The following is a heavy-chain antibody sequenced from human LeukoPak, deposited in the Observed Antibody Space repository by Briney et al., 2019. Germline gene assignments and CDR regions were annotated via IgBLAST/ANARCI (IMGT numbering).Heavy chain of an antibody. J-gene: IGHJ4*02. CDR1: GYTFTGYY. CDR3: ASAYSGYDPEGFDY. V-gene: IGHV1-2*02. CDR2: INPNSGGT. D-gene: IGHD5-12*01. Sequence: ASVNVSCKASGYTFTGYYMHWVRQAPGQGLEWMGWINPNSGGTNYAQKFQGRVTMTRDTSISTAYMELSRLRSDDTAVYYCASAYSGYDPEGFDYWGQGTLVTVSS.